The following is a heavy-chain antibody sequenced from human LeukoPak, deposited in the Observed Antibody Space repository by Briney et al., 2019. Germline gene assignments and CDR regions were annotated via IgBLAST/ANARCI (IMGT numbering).Heavy chain of an antibody. Sequence: GGCLRLSCAVSVFTFSSYAMHCVRGAPGKGREGVVLIPLDGRNKYYTDSVKGRFTVSRDNCKNTLYLQMNSVRAQDTAVYYFVRGAYSSRRLNFTYWGQGTLVTVSS. D-gene: IGHD6-13*01. CDR1: VFTFSSYA. CDR2: IPLDGRNK. J-gene: IGHJ4*02. CDR3: VRGAYSSRRLNFTY. V-gene: IGHV3-30*04.